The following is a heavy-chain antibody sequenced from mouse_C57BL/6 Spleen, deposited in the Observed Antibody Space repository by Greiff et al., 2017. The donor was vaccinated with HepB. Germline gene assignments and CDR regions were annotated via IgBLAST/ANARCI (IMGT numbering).Heavy chain of an antibody. CDR3: TRSLTGTAGAY. D-gene: IGHD4-1*01. J-gene: IGHJ3*01. CDR1: GYTFTDYE. V-gene: IGHV1-15*01. CDR2: IDPETGGT. Sequence: VQLQQSGAELVRPGASVTLSCKASGYTFTDYEMHWVKQTPVHGLEWIGAIDPETGGTAYNQKFKGKAILTADKSSSTAYMELRSLTSEDSAVYYCTRSLTGTAGAYGGQGTLVTVSA.